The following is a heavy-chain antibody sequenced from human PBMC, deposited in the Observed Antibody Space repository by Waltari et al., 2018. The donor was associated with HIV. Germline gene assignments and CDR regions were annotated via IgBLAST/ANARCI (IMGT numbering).Heavy chain of an antibody. Sequence: QLQLQESGPGLVKPSETLSLTCTVSGGSISSRSYYWGWIRQPPGKGLEWIGSIYYSGSTYYNPSLKSRVTISVDTSKNQFSLKLSSVTAADTAVYYCARRDGYNGFDYWGQGTLVTVSS. V-gene: IGHV4-39*01. J-gene: IGHJ4*02. CDR3: ARRDGYNGFDY. CDR2: IYYSGST. D-gene: IGHD5-12*01. CDR1: GGSISSRSYY.